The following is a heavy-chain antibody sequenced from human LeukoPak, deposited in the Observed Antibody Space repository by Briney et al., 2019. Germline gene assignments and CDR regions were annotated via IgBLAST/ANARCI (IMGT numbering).Heavy chain of an antibody. D-gene: IGHD3-3*01. J-gene: IGHJ4*02. CDR2: VHLDGRT. V-gene: IGHV4-4*02. Sequence: TSETLSLTCGVSGGSITTTNWWTWVRQPPGKGLEWIGEVHLDGRTNYNPSLESRLTISVDLSENHISLRLTSVTAADTAVYYCAREGGFYRPLDYSGQGTLVTVSS. CDR3: AREGGFYRPLDY. CDR1: GGSITTTNW.